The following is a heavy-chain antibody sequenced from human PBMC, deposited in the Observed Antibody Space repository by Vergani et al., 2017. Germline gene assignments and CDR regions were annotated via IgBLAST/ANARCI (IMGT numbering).Heavy chain of an antibody. CDR2: IYSGDET. V-gene: IGHV3-66*02. Sequence: EVQLVESGGGLVPPGRSLRLSCAASGFSFGDYAMTWVRQAPGKGLEWVSHIYSGDETYYADSVKGRVTISRDTSKNTLHLQINNLRVEDTAVYYCARGNYYGSGTYVDPWGQGTLVTVSS. CDR1: GFSFGDYA. D-gene: IGHD3-10*01. J-gene: IGHJ5*02. CDR3: ARGNYYGSGTYVDP.